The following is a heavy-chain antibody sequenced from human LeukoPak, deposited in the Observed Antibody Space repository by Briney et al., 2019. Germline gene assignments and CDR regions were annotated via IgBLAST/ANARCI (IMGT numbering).Heavy chain of an antibody. J-gene: IGHJ5*02. CDR2: MDKETNLYAT. CDR1: GFTFSDSA. D-gene: IGHD3-16*01. Sequence: GGSLRLSCVASGFTFSDSAIHWVRQSSGKGLEWIGHMDKETNLYATALAASVKGRFTVSRDDSKNTAYLHMNSLKTEDTALYYCTRDWGTYNWFDPWGQGTLVTVSS. V-gene: IGHV3-73*01. CDR3: TRDWGTYNWFDP.